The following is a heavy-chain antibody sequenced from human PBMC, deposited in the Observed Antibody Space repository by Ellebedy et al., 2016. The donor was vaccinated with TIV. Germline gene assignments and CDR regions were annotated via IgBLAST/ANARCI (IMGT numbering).Heavy chain of an antibody. CDR3: ARGYSSPDY. CDR1: GYRFTNNY. V-gene: IGHV1-2*02. Sequence: ASVKVSCKASGYRFTNNYIHWVRQAPGQGLEWMGWINPNSGGTNYAQKFQGRVIMTGDTSISTAYMEVSRLRSDDTAVYYCARGYSSPDYWGQGTLVTVSS. CDR2: INPNSGGT. D-gene: IGHD6-13*01. J-gene: IGHJ4*02.